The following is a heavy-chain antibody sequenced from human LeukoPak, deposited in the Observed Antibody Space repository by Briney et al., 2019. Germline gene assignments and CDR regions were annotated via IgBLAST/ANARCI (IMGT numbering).Heavy chain of an antibody. D-gene: IGHD5-24*01. CDR2: ISGSSSTI. Sequence: GGSLRLSCAASGFTFSSYSMNWVRQAPGKGLEWVSYISGSSSTIYYADSVKGRFTISRDDAKNSLYLQMNSLRSGETAVYYCARDGRSSDGYNLDYWGQGILVTVSS. CDR3: ARDGRSSDGYNLDY. J-gene: IGHJ4*02. CDR1: GFTFSSYS. V-gene: IGHV3-48*04.